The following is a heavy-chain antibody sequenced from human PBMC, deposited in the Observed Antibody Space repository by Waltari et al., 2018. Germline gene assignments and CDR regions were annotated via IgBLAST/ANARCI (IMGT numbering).Heavy chain of an antibody. CDR1: GGFFSSHW. Sequence: QVQLQESGPGLVKPSETLSLTCAVSGGFFSSHWWGWNLQPPGKGLEWIGSILGSSGTTEYNPSLKSRATISRDTSKNHFSLRLNSVTAADTAVYYCARVYSSGWWGTFDYWGQGVLVTVSS. V-gene: IGHV4-39*07. CDR2: ILGSSGTT. CDR3: ARVYSSGWWGTFDY. D-gene: IGHD6-13*01. J-gene: IGHJ4*02.